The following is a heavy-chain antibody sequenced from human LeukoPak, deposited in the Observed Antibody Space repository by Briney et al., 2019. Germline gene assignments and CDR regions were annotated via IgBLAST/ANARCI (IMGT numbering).Heavy chain of an antibody. J-gene: IGHJ5*02. CDR1: GGSISSYY. CDR2: IYTSGST. D-gene: IGHD3-22*01. V-gene: IGHV4-4*07. Sequence: PSETLSLTCTVSGGSISSYYWSWIRQPAGKGLEWIGRIYTSGSTNYNPSLKSRVTMSVDTSKNQFSLKLSSVTAADTAVSYCARDRYYDSSGYYYPNWFDPWGQGTLVTVSS. CDR3: ARDRYYDSSGYYYPNWFDP.